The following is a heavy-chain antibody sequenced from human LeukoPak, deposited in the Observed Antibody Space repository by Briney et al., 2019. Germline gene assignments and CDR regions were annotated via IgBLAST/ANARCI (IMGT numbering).Heavy chain of an antibody. Sequence: SETLSLTCTVSGGSVNSYYWSWIRQPPGEGLEWSGYIYYTGSTSYNPSLKSRVTMSVDTSKTQLSLKVSSVTAADTAVYYCARWYCVSNTCYHMDVWGKGTTVTVSS. D-gene: IGHD2-2*01. CDR3: ARWYCVSNTCYHMDV. J-gene: IGHJ6*03. CDR2: IYYTGST. CDR1: GGSVNSYY. V-gene: IGHV4-59*02.